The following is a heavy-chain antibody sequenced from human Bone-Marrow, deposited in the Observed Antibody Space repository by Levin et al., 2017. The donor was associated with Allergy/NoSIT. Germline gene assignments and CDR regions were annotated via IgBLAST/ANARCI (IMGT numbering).Heavy chain of an antibody. CDR2: ISGNTRYT. CDR1: GFTFTDYY. Sequence: GGSLRLSCAASGFTFTDYYMSWIRQAPGKGLEWVSYISGNTRYTSYADSVKGRFTISRDDANNSLYLEMNSLRVEDTAVYFCAREETLQQLNAFDFWGQGTMVTVSS. V-gene: IGHV3-11*05. CDR3: AREETLQQLNAFDF. J-gene: IGHJ3*01. D-gene: IGHD1-1*01.